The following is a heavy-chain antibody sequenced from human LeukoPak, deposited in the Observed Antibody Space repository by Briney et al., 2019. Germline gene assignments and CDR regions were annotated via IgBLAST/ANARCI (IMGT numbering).Heavy chain of an antibody. D-gene: IGHD1-1*01. J-gene: IGHJ5*02. CDR2: IIPIFGIA. V-gene: IGHV1-69*04. Sequence: ASVKVSCKASGGTFSSYAISWVRQAPGQGLEWMGRIIPIFGIANYAQKFQGRVTITADKSTSTAYMELSSLRSEDTAVYYCAETPPYNNGNNWFDPWGQGTLVTVSS. CDR3: AETPPYNNGNNWFDP. CDR1: GGTFSSYA.